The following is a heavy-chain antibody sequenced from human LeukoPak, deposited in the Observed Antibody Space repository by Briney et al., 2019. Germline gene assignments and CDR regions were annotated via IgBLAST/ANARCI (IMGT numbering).Heavy chain of an antibody. V-gene: IGHV3-33*01. J-gene: IGHJ4*02. CDR3: ARGDYYDSSGPFDY. CDR2: IWYDGSNK. D-gene: IGHD3-22*01. Sequence: GGSLRLSCAASGFTFSSYGMHWVRQAPGKGLEWVAAIWYDGSNKYYADSVKGRFTISRDNSKNTLYLQMNSLRAEDTAVYYCARGDYYDSSGPFDYWGQGTLVTVSS. CDR1: GFTFSSYG.